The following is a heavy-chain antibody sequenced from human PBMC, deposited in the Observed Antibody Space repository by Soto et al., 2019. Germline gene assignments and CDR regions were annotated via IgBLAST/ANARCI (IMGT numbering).Heavy chain of an antibody. CDR3: ARENAYGYTNSCDY. V-gene: IGHV3-21*02. D-gene: IGHD4-17*01. Sequence: EVQLVESGGGLVKPGGSLRLSCTASGFTFSSYNMNWVRQAPGKGLEWVSSISSSSNYIYYADSMKGRFTISRDNAKNSLYLQMNSLRAEDTAVYYCARENAYGYTNSCDYWGQGTMVTVSS. J-gene: IGHJ4*02. CDR2: ISSSSNYI. CDR1: GFTFSSYN.